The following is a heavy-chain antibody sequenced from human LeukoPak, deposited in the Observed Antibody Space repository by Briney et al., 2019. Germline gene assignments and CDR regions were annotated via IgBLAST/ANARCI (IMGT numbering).Heavy chain of an antibody. D-gene: IGHD3-10*01. CDR2: IYHSGST. Sequence: SQTLSLTCAVSGGSISSGGYSWSWIRQPPGKGLEWIGYIYHSGSTYYNPSLKSRVTISVDRSKNQFSLKLSSVTAADTAVYYCARAPLDYGSGSYYDNWGQGTLVTVSS. V-gene: IGHV4-30-2*01. CDR1: GGSISSGGYS. CDR3: ARAPLDYGSGSYYDN. J-gene: IGHJ4*02.